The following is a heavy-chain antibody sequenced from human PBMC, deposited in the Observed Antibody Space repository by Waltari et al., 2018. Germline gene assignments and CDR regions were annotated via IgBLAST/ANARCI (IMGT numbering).Heavy chain of an antibody. CDR1: GLTISDNY. D-gene: IGHD3-16*01. CDR2: LYSAGHT. CDR3: ARDLVHYFDY. V-gene: IGHV3-53*01. Sequence: EVQLVESGGGLIQPGGSLRLSCAASGLTISDNYMSWVRQAPGKGLEVVSVLYSAGHTYYADSVKGRFTISRDSSKNTLYLQMNSLRTEDTAVYYCARDLVHYFDYWGQGTLVTVSS. J-gene: IGHJ4*02.